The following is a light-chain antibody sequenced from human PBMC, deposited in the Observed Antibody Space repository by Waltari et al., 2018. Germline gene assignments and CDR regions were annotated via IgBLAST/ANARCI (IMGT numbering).Light chain of an antibody. J-gene: IGKJ5*01. V-gene: IGKV3-15*01. CDR2: SAS. CDR3: QQYNNWPPIT. Sequence: TLMTQAPATLSVFPGERATLSCRASQYVSTNLAWYQQKPGQSPRLLIYSASARATGVPARFGGSGSGTQFTLTINSVQSEDVALYYCQQYNNWPPITFGQGTRVQIK. CDR1: QYVSTN.